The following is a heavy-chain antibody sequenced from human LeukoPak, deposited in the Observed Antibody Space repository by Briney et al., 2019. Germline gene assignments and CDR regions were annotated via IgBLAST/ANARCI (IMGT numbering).Heavy chain of an antibody. CDR2: ISSSGSTI. CDR1: GFTFSSYE. D-gene: IGHD1-26*01. CDR3: ARVAEVGATSGNWFDP. J-gene: IGHJ5*02. V-gene: IGHV3-48*03. Sequence: PGGSLRLSCAASGFTFSSYEMNWVRQAPGKGLEWVSYISSSGSTIYYADSVKGRFTISRDNAKNSLYLQMNSLRAEDTAVYYCARVAEVGATSGNWFDPWGQGTLVTVSS.